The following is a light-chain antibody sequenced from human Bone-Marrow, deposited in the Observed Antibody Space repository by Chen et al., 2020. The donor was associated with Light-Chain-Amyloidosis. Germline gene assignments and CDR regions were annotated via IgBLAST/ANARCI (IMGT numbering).Light chain of an antibody. CDR2: SNN. CDR3: AHWDDSMMGRL. Sequence: QSVLTQPPSSSGTPGQRVTISCSGHSSNVCGITVNWYQQVPGTAPKLLIYSNNKRPSGVPDRFSGSKSGTSASLAISGLQSEDEADYYCAHWDDSMMGRLFGGGTKLTVL. V-gene: IGLV1-44*01. J-gene: IGLJ3*02. CDR1: SSNVCGIT.